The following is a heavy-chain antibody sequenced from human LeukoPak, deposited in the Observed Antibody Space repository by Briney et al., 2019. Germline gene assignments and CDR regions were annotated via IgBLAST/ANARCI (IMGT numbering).Heavy chain of an antibody. J-gene: IGHJ4*02. Sequence: GGSLRLSCAVSGITLSNYGMSWVRQAPGKGLEWVAGISGSGGGTVYADSVKGRFTISRDNPKNTLYLQMTSLRAEDTAVYFCAKRGVVIRVVLVGFHKEAYYFDSWGQGALVTVSS. D-gene: IGHD3-10*01. CDR2: ISGSGGGT. CDR1: GITLSNYG. CDR3: AKRGVVIRVVLVGFHKEAYYFDS. V-gene: IGHV3-23*01.